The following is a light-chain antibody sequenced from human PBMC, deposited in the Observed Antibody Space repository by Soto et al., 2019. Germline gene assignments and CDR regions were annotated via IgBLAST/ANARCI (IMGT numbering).Light chain of an antibody. V-gene: IGLV2-14*01. J-gene: IGLJ2*01. CDR1: SSDVGGYNY. CDR3: CQYTRSSPLYVV. Sequence: QSALTQPASVSGSPGQSITISCTGTSSDVGGYNYVSWYQQHPGKAPKLMIYDVSNRPSGVSNRFSGSKSGSTASLTISGVQDADEDDYYCCQYTRSSPLYVVFGGGTKLTVL. CDR2: DVS.